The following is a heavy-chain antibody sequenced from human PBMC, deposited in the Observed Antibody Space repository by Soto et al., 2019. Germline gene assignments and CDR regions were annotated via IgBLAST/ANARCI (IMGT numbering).Heavy chain of an antibody. CDR1: GGTFSSYA. Sequence: SVKVSCKASGGTFSSYAISWVRQAPGQGLEWMGGIIPIFGTANYAQKFQGRVTITADESTSTAYMELSSLRSEDTAVYYCARWGNIVVVPAVHYYGMDVWGQGTTVTVSS. CDR2: IIPIFGTA. D-gene: IGHD2-2*01. J-gene: IGHJ6*02. V-gene: IGHV1-69*13. CDR3: ARWGNIVVVPAVHYYGMDV.